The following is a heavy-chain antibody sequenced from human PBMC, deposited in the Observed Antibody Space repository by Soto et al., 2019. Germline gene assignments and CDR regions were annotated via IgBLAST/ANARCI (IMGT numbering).Heavy chain of an antibody. D-gene: IGHD6-13*01. J-gene: IGHJ4*02. CDR3: AKAVSAAATNY. V-gene: IGHV3-23*01. CDR2: ISGSGGST. CDR1: GFTFSNYA. Sequence: PGGSLRLSCAASGFTFSNYAMNWVRQAPGKGLEWVSAISGSGGSTWYADSVKGRFTISRDNSKNTLYLQMNSLRAEDTAVYYCAKAVSAAATNYWGQGTLVTVSS.